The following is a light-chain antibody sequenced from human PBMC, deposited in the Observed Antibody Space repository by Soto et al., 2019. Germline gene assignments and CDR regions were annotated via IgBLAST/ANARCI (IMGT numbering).Light chain of an antibody. CDR3: QQYSSSPIT. Sequence: EVVLTQSPGTLSLSPGERATLSCMASQSIGSSYLAWYQQKPGQAPRLLIYGASSRATGIPDRFSGGGSGTDFSLTISRLDPEDFAVYYCQQYSSSPITFGQGTRLENK. CDR2: GAS. CDR1: QSIGSSY. V-gene: IGKV3-20*01. J-gene: IGKJ5*01.